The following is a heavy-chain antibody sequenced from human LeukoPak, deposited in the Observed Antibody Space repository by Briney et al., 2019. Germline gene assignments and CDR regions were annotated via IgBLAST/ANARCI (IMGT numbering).Heavy chain of an antibody. CDR3: ARGMGWNWMVDYYYYMDV. CDR1: GYTFTSYD. D-gene: IGHD1-7*01. V-gene: IGHV1-8*03. J-gene: IGHJ6*03. CDR2: MNPNSGNT. Sequence: ASVKVSCKAPGYTFTSYDINWVRQATGQGLEWMGWMNPNSGNTGYAQKFQGRVTITRNTSISTAYMELSSLRSEDTAVYYCARGMGWNWMVDYYYYMDVWGKGTTVTVSS.